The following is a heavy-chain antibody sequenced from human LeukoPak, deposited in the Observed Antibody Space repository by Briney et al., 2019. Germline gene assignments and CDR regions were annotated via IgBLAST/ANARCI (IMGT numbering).Heavy chain of an antibody. CDR1: GFTFSSYA. J-gene: IGHJ1*01. CDR2: ISGSGGGT. CDR3: AKGEQWLVLYFQH. V-gene: IGHV3-23*01. D-gene: IGHD6-19*01. Sequence: PGGSLRPSCAVPGFTFSSYAMSWVRQAPGKGLEWVAAISGSGGGTDYADSVKGRFTISRDNSKNTLYLQMNSLRAEDTAVYYCAKGEQWLVLYFQHWGQGTLVTVSS.